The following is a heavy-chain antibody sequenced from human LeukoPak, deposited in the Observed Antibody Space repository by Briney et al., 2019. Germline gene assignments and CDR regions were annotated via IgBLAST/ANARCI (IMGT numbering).Heavy chain of an antibody. J-gene: IGHJ4*02. Sequence: GGSLRLSCAASGFTFSSYAMSWVRQAPGKGLEWVSAISGSGGSTYFADSVKGRFTISRDSATNSLYLQINSLRDEDTAVYYCARGRPVVNYFDYWGQGTLVTVSS. CDR2: ISGSGGST. CDR3: ARGRPVVNYFDY. CDR1: GFTFSSYA. D-gene: IGHD2-15*01. V-gene: IGHV3-23*01.